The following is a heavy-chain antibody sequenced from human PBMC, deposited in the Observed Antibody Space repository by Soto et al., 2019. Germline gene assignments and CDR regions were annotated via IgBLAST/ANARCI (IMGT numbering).Heavy chain of an antibody. V-gene: IGHV3-30-3*01. CDR3: AREVGWELHTLGY. CDR2: ISYDGSNK. Sequence: QVQLVESGGGVVQPGRSLRLSCAASGFTFSSYAMHWVRQAPGKGLEWVAVISYDGSNKYYADSVKGRFTISRDNSKNTLYLQMNSLRAEDTAVYYCAREVGWELHTLGYWGQGTLVTVSS. D-gene: IGHD1-26*01. CDR1: GFTFSSYA. J-gene: IGHJ4*02.